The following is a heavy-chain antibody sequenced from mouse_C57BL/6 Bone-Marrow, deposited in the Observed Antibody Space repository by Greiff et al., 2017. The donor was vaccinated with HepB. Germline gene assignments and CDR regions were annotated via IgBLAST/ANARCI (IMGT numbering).Heavy chain of an antibody. CDR3: ARPPLLLRYPLGFDV. CDR2: IDPNSGGT. D-gene: IGHD1-1*01. J-gene: IGHJ1*03. V-gene: IGHV1-72*01. CDR1: GYTFTSYW. Sequence: QVQLQQPGAELVKPGASVKLSCKASGYTFTSYWMHWVKQRPGRGLEWIGRIDPNSGGTKYNEKFKSKATLTVDKPSSTAYMQLSSLTSEDSAVYYCARPPLLLRYPLGFDVWGTGTTVTVSS.